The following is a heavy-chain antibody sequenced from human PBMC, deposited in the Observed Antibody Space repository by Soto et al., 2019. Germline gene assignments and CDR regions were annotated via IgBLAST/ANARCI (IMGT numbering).Heavy chain of an antibody. CDR3: AAVAAPWHTGSCDYFAD. Sequence: SVKVSCKASGSTFTSSAVQWVRQARGQRLEWIGWIVVGSGHTNYEQKLQERVTITRDLSTSTAYMELSSLRSEDTAVYYCAAVAAPWHTGSCDYFADWGQGTLVTVSS. V-gene: IGHV1-58*01. CDR1: GSTFTSSA. J-gene: IGHJ4*02. D-gene: IGHD1-26*01. CDR2: IVVGSGHT.